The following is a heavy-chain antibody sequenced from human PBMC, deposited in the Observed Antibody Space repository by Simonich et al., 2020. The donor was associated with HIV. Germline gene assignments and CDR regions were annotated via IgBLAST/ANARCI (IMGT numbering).Heavy chain of an antibody. D-gene: IGHD2-15*01. CDR3: ASHYGGNHLNWFDP. Sequence: QVQLQQWGAGLLKPSETLSLTCAVYGGSFSGYYWSWIRQPPGKGLEWIGEINHSGSTNYNPPLKSRVTISVDTSKNQFSLKLSSVTAADTAVYYCASHYGGNHLNWFDPWGQGTLVTVSS. J-gene: IGHJ5*02. CDR2: INHSGST. V-gene: IGHV4-34*01. CDR1: GGSFSGYY.